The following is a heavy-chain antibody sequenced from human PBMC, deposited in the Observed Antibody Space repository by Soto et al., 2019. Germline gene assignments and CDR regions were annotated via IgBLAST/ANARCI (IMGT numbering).Heavy chain of an antibody. J-gene: IGHJ5*02. D-gene: IGHD3-3*01. V-gene: IGHV4-59*01. CDR3: AREIVWSGFFDP. Sequence: SETLSLTCTVSGGSTSNYYWSWIRQPPGKGLEWIGYFHYSGSTEYNPSLKSRVSISVDTSKNQFSLELSSVTAADTAVYYCAREIVWSGFFDPWGQGALVTVSS. CDR1: GGSTSNYY. CDR2: FHYSGST.